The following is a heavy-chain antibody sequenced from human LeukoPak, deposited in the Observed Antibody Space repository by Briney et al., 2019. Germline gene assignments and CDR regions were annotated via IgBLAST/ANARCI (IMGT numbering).Heavy chain of an antibody. Sequence: TLSLTWTVAGGSISSGDYYWGWIRAPPGKGLEWFGYIYYSGSTSYHPSPKSRSTILVDTSKNQFTLKLSSVTAADTAVYYCAKDPVREGYFDYWGQGTLVTVSS. CDR2: IYYSGST. V-gene: IGHV4-30-4*08. CDR3: AKDPVREGYFDY. CDR1: GGSISSGDYY. D-gene: IGHD6-6*01. J-gene: IGHJ4*02.